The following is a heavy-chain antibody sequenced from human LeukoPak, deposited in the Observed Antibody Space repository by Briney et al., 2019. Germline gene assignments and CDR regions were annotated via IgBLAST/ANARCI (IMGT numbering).Heavy chain of an antibody. V-gene: IGHV3-7*01. CDR3: ARVYCSGGSCYSDARLDY. J-gene: IGHJ4*02. Sequence: PGGSLRLSCAASGFTFSTYCMSWVRQAPGKGLEWVANIMQDGNDKYYVDSVKGRFTISRDNAKNSLYLQMNSLRAEDTAVYYCARVYCSGGSCYSDARLDYWGQGTLVTVSS. CDR2: IMQDGNDK. CDR1: GFTFSTYC. D-gene: IGHD2-15*01.